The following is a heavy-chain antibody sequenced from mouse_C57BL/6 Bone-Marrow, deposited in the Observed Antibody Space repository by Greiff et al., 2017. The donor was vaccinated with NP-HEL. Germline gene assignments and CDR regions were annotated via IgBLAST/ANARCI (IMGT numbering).Heavy chain of an antibody. CDR2: IYPRDGST. Sequence: VQLQQSVAELVRPGASVKLSCTASGFNIKNTYMHWMKQRPEQGLEWIGYIYPRDGSTKYNEKFKGKATLTADKSSSTAYMQLNSLTSEDSAVYFCARRGYSNYFFYFDYWGQGTTLTVSS. J-gene: IGHJ2*01. CDR1: GFNIKNTY. V-gene: IGHV1-78*01. D-gene: IGHD2-5*01. CDR3: ARRGYSNYFFYFDY.